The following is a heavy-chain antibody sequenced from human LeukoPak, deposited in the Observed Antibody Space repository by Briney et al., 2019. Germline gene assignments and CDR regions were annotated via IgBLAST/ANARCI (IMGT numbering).Heavy chain of an antibody. Sequence: GGSLRLSCAASGFTFSSYAMSWVRQAPGKGLEWVSGFSETNSGTYYADSVRGRFTISRDNSRNTLYLQMNSLGAEDTAEYFCAKVVRTGNSMFDFWGQGTLVTVSS. D-gene: IGHD2/OR15-2a*01. V-gene: IGHV3-23*01. CDR3: AKVVRTGNSMFDF. CDR2: FSETNSGT. J-gene: IGHJ4*02. CDR1: GFTFSSYA.